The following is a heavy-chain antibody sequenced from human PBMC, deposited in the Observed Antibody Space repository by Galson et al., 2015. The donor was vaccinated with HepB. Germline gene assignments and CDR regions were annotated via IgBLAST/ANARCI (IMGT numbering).Heavy chain of an antibody. CDR1: GGSIGSSSYY. J-gene: IGHJ4*02. CDR2: IYYTGST. V-gene: IGHV4-39*02. Sequence: TLSLTCTVSGGSIGSSSYYWGWIRQPPGKGLEWIGNIYYTGSTYYNSSLMSRVTISVDTSKNHFSLRLSSVTAADTAVYYCARLRGYSYGRLLDCWGQGTLVTVSS. CDR3: ARLRGYSYGRLLDC. D-gene: IGHD5-18*01.